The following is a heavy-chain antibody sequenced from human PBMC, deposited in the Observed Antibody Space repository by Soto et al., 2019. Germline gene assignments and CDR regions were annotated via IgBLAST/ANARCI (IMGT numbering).Heavy chain of an antibody. D-gene: IGHD1-7*01. CDR3: ATGCLTGTTSSFRYYFAY. CDR1: GYTLPELS. Sequence: ASVKVACKVSGYTLPELSMHWVRPAHGKELEWMGGFDPEDGETIYAQKFQGRVTMTEDTSTDTAYMELSSLRSEDTAVYYCATGCLTGTTSSFRYYFAYWGQGALVTGSS. J-gene: IGHJ4*02. V-gene: IGHV1-24*01. CDR2: FDPEDGET.